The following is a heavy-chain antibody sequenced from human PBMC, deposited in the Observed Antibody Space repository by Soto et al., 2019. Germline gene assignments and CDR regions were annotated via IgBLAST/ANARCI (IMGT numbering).Heavy chain of an antibody. Sequence: SVKVSCKASGGTFSSYAISWVRQAPGQGLEWMGGIIPIFGTANYAQKFQGRVTITADKSTSTAYMELSSLRSEDTAVYYCARQTTVGATDPFDYWGQGTLVPVSS. CDR1: GGTFSSYA. CDR2: IIPIFGTA. D-gene: IGHD1-26*01. CDR3: ARQTTVGATDPFDY. V-gene: IGHV1-69*06. J-gene: IGHJ4*02.